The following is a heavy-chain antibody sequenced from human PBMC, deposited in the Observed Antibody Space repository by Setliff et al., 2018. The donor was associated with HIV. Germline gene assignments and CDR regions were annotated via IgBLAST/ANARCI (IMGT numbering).Heavy chain of an antibody. Sequence: PSETLSLTCSVSGASMSSGRFSWNWIRQPAGKGLQWIGHIYTTGVTDYNPSLKRRVTISLDTSKNQISLNLTSVTGADTAVYYCARKSMVTTEPLRYWGQGTLVTVS. D-gene: IGHD4-17*01. CDR2: IYTTGVT. J-gene: IGHJ4*02. CDR3: ARKSMVTTEPLRY. CDR1: GASMSSGRFS. V-gene: IGHV4-61*09.